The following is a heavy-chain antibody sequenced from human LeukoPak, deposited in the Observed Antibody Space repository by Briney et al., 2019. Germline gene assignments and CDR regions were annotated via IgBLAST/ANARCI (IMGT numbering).Heavy chain of an antibody. CDR1: GGSISSYY. Sequence: SETLSLTCTVSGGSISSYYWSWIRQPPGKGLEWIGYIYYSGSTNYNPSLKSRVTISVDTSKNQFSLKLSSVTAADTAVYYCERGGNYYYDSSGYYGYWYFDLWGRGTLVTVSS. J-gene: IGHJ2*01. CDR3: ERGGNYYYDSSGYYGYWYFDL. V-gene: IGHV4-59*01. CDR2: IYYSGST. D-gene: IGHD3-22*01.